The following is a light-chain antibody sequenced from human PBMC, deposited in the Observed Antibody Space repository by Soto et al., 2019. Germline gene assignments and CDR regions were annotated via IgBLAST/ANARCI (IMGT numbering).Light chain of an antibody. V-gene: IGKV1-39*01. Sequence: DIQMTQSPSSLSASVGDRVTITCRASQSISSYLDWYQQKPGKAPKLVIYAASSLQSGVPSRFSGSGSGTDFTLTISSLHPEDFAPYYCQHSYSTPLFGAGTKVEIK. J-gene: IGKJ4*01. CDR2: AAS. CDR1: QSISSY. CDR3: QHSYSTPL.